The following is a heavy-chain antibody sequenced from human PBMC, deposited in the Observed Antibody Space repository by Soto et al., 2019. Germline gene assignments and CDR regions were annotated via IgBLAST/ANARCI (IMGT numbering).Heavy chain of an antibody. Sequence: SVKVSCKASGFTFTSSAVQWVRQARGQRLEWIGWIVVGSGNTNYAQKFQERVTITRDMSTSTAYMELSSLRSEDTAVYYCAADALSRWDWYFDLYRGRPLFTVCS. D-gene: IGHD1-26*01. CDR2: IVVGSGNT. CDR1: GFTFTSSA. CDR3: AADALSRWDWYFDL. V-gene: IGHV1-58*01. J-gene: IGHJ2*01.